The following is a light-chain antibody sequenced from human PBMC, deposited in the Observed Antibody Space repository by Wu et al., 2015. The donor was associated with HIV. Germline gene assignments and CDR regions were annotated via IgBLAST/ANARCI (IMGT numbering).Light chain of an antibody. J-gene: IGKJ1*01. CDR3: QQYNNWPPWT. CDR2: GAS. CDR1: EYWSQ. V-gene: IGKV3-15*01. Sequence: VSTGKGTTLSWQGQSEYWSQLSLVSAKTLGPGSPRLLIYGASTRATGIPARFSASGSGTNFTLTISSLQSEDFALYFCQQYNNWPPWTFGQGTQVEIK.